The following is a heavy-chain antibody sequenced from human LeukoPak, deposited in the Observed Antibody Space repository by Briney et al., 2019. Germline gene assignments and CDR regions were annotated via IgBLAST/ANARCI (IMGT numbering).Heavy chain of an antibody. V-gene: IGHV3-23*01. CDR3: AKSGYNRFDY. D-gene: IGHD5-24*01. Sequence: GGSLRLSCAASGFTFCSYSMSWVRQAPGKGLEWVSSISGSGSGGSTYYADSVKGRFTISRDNSKNTLYLQMNSLRVEDTAVYYCAKSGYNRFDYWGQGTLVTVSS. CDR1: GFTFCSYS. J-gene: IGHJ4*02. CDR2: ISGSGSGGST.